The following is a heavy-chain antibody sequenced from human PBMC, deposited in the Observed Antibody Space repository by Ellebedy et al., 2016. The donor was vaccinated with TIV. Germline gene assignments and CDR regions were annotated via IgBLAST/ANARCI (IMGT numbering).Heavy chain of an antibody. J-gene: IGHJ4*02. D-gene: IGHD3-10*01. CDR1: GITVSDYF. CDR3: ARGGSTYFYY. V-gene: IGHV3-74*01. Sequence: GGSLRLSCEASGITVSDYFMNWVRQAPGKGLEWVSRIYNDGSSTNYADSVKGRFTVSRDNAKNTLYLQMNSLRAEDTAVYYCARGGSTYFYYWGQGVLVTVSS. CDR2: IYNDGSST.